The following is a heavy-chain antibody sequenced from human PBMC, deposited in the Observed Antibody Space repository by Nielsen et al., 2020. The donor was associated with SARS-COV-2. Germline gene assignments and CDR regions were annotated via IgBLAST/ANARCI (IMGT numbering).Heavy chain of an antibody. CDR1: GFTFSTCG. Sequence: GALRLSCAASGFTFSTCGMHWVRQAPGKGLEWVAAISYDGSNKYYVDSVKGRFTISRDNSKNTLYLQMSSLREEDTAVYYCAKDWTAIVVVPSGGVDYWGQGTLVTVAS. J-gene: IGHJ4*02. V-gene: IGHV3-30*18. CDR3: AKDWTAIVVVPSGGVDY. CDR2: ISYDGSNK. D-gene: IGHD2-15*01.